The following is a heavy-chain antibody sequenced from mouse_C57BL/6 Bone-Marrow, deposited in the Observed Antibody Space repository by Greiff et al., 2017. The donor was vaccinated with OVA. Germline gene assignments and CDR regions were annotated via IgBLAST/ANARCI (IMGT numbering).Heavy chain of an antibody. CDR2: IYPGSGTT. CDR3: ARGELRPY. J-gene: IGHJ2*01. V-gene: IGHV1-76*01. CDR1: GYTFTDYY. Sequence: QVHVKQSGAELVRPGASVKLSCKASGYTFTDYYINWVKQRPGQGLEWIARIYPGSGTTYYNEKFKGKATLTAEKSSSTAYMQLSCRTSEDSAVYFCARGELRPYWGQGTTLTVSS. D-gene: IGHD3-2*02.